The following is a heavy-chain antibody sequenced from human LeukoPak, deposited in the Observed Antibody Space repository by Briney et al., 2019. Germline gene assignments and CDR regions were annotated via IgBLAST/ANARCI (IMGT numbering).Heavy chain of an antibody. CDR2: ISGSGGSK. V-gene: IGHV3-23*01. Sequence: PGGSLRLSCAASGFTFSSYGMSWVRQAPGKGLEWASGISGSGGSKYYADSVKGRFTISRDNSKNTLYLQMNNLRAEDTAVYYCAKRDGYNSGYFDLWGRGTLVTVSS. CDR1: GFTFSSYG. J-gene: IGHJ2*01. D-gene: IGHD5-24*01. CDR3: AKRDGYNSGYFDL.